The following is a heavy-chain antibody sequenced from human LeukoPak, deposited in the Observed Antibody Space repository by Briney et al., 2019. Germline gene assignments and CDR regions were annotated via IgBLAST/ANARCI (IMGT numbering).Heavy chain of an antibody. D-gene: IGHD3-10*01. Sequence: GSLRLSCAASGFIFSNYHMNWVRQAPGKGLEWVGDIFHTGTTNYNSSLKSRVTISLDKSKNQFSLKLTSVTAADTAVYYCAVLEGYYSGSGNYSWGQGTLVTVSS. J-gene: IGHJ4*02. CDR1: GFIFSNYH. V-gene: IGHV4-4*02. CDR3: AVLEGYYSGSGNYS. CDR2: IFHTGTT.